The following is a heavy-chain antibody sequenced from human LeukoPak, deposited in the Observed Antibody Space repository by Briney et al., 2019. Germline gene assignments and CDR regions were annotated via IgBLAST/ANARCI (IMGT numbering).Heavy chain of an antibody. CDR2: MNPNSGNT. V-gene: IGHV1-8*03. J-gene: IGHJ5*02. D-gene: IGHD2-2*01. Sequence: ASVKASCKASGYTFTSYDINWVRQATGQGLEWMGWMNPNSGNTGYAQKFQGRVTITRNTSISTAYMELSSLRSEDTAVYYCARGFRYCSSTSCYDNWFDPWGQGTLVTVSS. CDR3: ARGFRYCSSTSCYDNWFDP. CDR1: GYTFTSYD.